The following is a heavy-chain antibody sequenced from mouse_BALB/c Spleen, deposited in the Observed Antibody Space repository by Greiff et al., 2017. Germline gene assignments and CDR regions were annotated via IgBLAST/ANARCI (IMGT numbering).Heavy chain of an antibody. J-gene: IGHJ2*01. CDR3: ARAIIYYGKEYYFDY. D-gene: IGHD2-1*01. Sequence: EVQLQESGPGLVKPSQSLSLTCSVTGYSITSGYYWNWIRQFPGNKLEWMGYISYDGSNNYNPSLKNRISITRDTSKNQFFLKLNSVTTEDTATYYCARAIIYYGKEYYFDYWGQGTTLTVSS. V-gene: IGHV3-6*02. CDR2: ISYDGSN. CDR1: GYSITSGYY.